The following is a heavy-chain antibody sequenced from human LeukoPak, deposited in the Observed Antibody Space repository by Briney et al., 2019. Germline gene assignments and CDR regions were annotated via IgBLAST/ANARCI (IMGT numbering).Heavy chain of an antibody. D-gene: IGHD6-13*01. CDR3: ARASTGYSRSWYFPSYYYYGMDV. V-gene: IGHV3-30*04. Sequence: GGSLRLSCAASGFTFSSYAMHWVRQAPRKGLGRVAVISYDGSNKYYAHSVDGRFTISRDNSKNTLYLQMNSLRAEDTAVYYCARASTGYSRSWYFPSYYYYGMDVWGQGTTVTVSS. CDR2: ISYDGSNK. J-gene: IGHJ6*02. CDR1: GFTFSSYA.